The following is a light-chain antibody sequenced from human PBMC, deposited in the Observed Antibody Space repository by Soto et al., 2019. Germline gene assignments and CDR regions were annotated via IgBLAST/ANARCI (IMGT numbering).Light chain of an antibody. CDR2: GAS. CDR3: QQSGSSPDT. V-gene: IGKV3-20*01. J-gene: IGKJ1*01. CDR1: QSVSSSY. Sequence: EIVLTQSPGTLSLSPGVRATLSCRASQSVSSSYIARYQQNPGQAARRLIYGASSRATGIPDRLSGSGSGTVLPLTLSRQEPADFAVYYCQQSGSSPDTFSRGAKVVI.